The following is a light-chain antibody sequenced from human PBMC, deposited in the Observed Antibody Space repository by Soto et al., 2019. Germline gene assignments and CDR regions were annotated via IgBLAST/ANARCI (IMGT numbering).Light chain of an antibody. CDR2: KAT. V-gene: IGKV1-5*03. CDR3: QQYNSYWT. CDR1: QSIRTW. Sequence: QVTQVPSYLSASVGDSVTITCRASQSIRTWLAWYPQKPGSAPKLLIYKATTLDSGVPTRRGGNGSGTDFALTINNVQPEDSATYYCQQYNSYWTFCLGTKVDIK. J-gene: IGKJ1*01.